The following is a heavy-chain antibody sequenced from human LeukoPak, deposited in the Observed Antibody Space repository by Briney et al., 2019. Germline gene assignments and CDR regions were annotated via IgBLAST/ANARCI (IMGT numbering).Heavy chain of an antibody. CDR2: INHSGST. J-gene: IGHJ4*02. CDR1: GGSFSGYY. V-gene: IGHV4-34*01. Sequence: PSETLSLTCAVYGGSFSGYYWSWLRQPPGKGLEWIGEINHSGSTNYNPSLTSRVTISVDTSKNQFSLKLSSVTAADTAVYYCARKRLRSFDYWGQGTLVTVSS. CDR3: ARKRLRSFDY. D-gene: IGHD6-25*01.